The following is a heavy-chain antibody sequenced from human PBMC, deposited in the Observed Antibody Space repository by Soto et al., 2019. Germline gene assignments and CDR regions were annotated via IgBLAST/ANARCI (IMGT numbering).Heavy chain of an antibody. Sequence: SETLSLTCAVSGGSFNTYYWTWIRQSPGKGLEWIGEVNSGGNTVYNPSLRSRVTISLDTSKSQFSLKLGSVTAADTAVYYCARGRDGFLEWLNDNGGQGTPVTVSS. CDR3: ARGRDGFLEWLNDN. D-gene: IGHD3-3*01. CDR2: VNSGGNT. V-gene: IGHV4-34*01. J-gene: IGHJ4*02. CDR1: GGSFNTYY.